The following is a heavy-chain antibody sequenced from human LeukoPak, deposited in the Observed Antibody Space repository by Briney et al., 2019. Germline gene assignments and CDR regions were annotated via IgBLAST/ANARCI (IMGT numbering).Heavy chain of an antibody. CDR1: GGSISSSSYY. CDR3: ARQEHYYDSSGYYDPGSGLIDY. CDR2: IYYSGST. V-gene: IGHV4-39*01. Sequence: KPSETLSLTCTVSGGSISSSSYYWGWIRQPPVKGLEWIGSIYYSGSTYYNPSLKSRVTISVDTSKNQFSLKLSSVTAADTAVYYCARQEHYYDSSGYYDPGSGLIDYWGQGTLVTVSS. D-gene: IGHD3-22*01. J-gene: IGHJ4*02.